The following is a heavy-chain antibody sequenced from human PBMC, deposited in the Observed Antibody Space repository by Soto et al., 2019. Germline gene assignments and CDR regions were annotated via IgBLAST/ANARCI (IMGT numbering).Heavy chain of an antibody. J-gene: IGHJ4*02. CDR2: IHNSGTT. D-gene: IGHD6-19*01. CDR1: GFSFRRCTVQ. V-gene: IGHV4-39*01. CDR3: ASPNSSAWYDYSFDY. Sequence: XSLRLCCAACGFSFRRCTVQWVRQAPGKGLEWLSGIHNSGTTYYNPPLKSRVTISVDTSKNQFSLKLSSVPAADTAVYYCASPNSSAWYDYSFDYWAQGTLVTVS.